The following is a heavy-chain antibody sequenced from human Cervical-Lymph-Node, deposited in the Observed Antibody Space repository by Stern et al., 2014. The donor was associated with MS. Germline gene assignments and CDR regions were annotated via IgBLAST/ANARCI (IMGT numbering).Heavy chain of an antibody. J-gene: IGHJ3*01. CDR1: GFTFRSYG. CDR3: ARDDMPMYGDNDAFDV. CDR2: LSGRSSNI. V-gene: IGHV3-48*01. D-gene: IGHD4-17*01. Sequence: EEQLVESGGGLVQPGGSLRLSCAASGFTFRSYGMNWVRQAPGKGLEWVAYLSGRSSNIYYVDSVKGRFTISRDNAKNSLYLHMNSLRGEDTAVYYCARDDMPMYGDNDAFDVWGQGTVVTVSS.